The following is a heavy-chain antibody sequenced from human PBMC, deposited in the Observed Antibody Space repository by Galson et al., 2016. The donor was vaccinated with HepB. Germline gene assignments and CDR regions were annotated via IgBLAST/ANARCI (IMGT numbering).Heavy chain of an antibody. CDR1: GITFSSYG. D-gene: IGHD5-24*01. V-gene: IGHV3-33*06. CDR3: VKGTDGNNSGVDY. Sequence: SLRLSCAASGITFSSYGMHWVRQAPGKGLEWVAIIWHDGSTKYYADSVKGRFTILRENSKNKVYVEMNSLRAEDTAKYYCVKGTDGNNSGVDYWGQGTLVTVSS. J-gene: IGHJ4*02. CDR2: IWHDGSTK.